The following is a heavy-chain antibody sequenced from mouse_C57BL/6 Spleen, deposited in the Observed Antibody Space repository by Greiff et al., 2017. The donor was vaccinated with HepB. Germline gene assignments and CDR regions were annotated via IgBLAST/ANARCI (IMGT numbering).Heavy chain of an antibody. CDR1: GFTFSDYG. Sequence: VHVKQSGGGLVKPGGSLKLSCAASGFTFSDYGMHWVRQAPEKGLEWVAYISSGSSTIYYADTVKGRFTISRDNAKNTLFLQMTSLRSEDTAMYYCARSYYDYDEDFDVWGTGTTVTVSS. CDR3: ARSYYDYDEDFDV. J-gene: IGHJ1*03. D-gene: IGHD2-4*01. CDR2: ISSGSSTI. V-gene: IGHV5-17*01.